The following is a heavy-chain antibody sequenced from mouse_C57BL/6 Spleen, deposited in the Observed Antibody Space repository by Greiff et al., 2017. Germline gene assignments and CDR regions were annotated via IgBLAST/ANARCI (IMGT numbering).Heavy chain of an antibody. V-gene: IGHV1-55*01. Sequence: QVQLQQPGAELVQPGASVKMSCKASGYTFTSYWITWVKQRTGQGLEWIGDIYPGSGSTNYNEKFKCKATLTVDTSSSTAYMQLSSLTSEDSAVYDFARRGGYDWYFDYWGQGTTLTVSS. CDR3: ARRGGYDWYFDY. CDR1: GYTFTSYW. CDR2: IYPGSGST. D-gene: IGHD2-2*01. J-gene: IGHJ2*01.